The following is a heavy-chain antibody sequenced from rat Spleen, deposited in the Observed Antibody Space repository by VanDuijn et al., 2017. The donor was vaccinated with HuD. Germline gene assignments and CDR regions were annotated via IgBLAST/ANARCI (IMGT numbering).Heavy chain of an antibody. J-gene: IGHJ2*01. V-gene: IGHV5-29*01. CDR3: ARLWDS. CDR1: GFTFSDCY. CDR2: ISYEGSSS. Sequence: EVQLVESDGGLVQPGRSLKLSCAASGFTFSDCYMAWVRQAPTKGLEWVATISYEGSSSSYGDSVKGRFTISRDNAKSTLYLQMDSLRSEDTATYYCARLWDSWGQGVMVTVSS.